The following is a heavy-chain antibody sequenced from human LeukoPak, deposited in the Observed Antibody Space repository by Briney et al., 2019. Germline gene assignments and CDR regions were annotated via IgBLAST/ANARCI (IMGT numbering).Heavy chain of an antibody. D-gene: IGHD2-2*01. J-gene: IGHJ5*02. Sequence: SETLSLTCTVSGGSISSSSYHWGWIRQPPGKGLEWIGSIYYSGSTYYNPSLKSRVTISVDTSKNQFSLKLSSVTAADTAVYYCARSIVVVPAAISWFDPWGQGTLVTVSS. V-gene: IGHV4-39*01. CDR1: GGSISSSSYH. CDR3: ARSIVVVPAAISWFDP. CDR2: IYYSGST.